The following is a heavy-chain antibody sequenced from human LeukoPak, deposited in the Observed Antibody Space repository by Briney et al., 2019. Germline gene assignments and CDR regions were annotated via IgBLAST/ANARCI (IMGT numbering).Heavy chain of an antibody. D-gene: IGHD4-11*01. CDR3: ARGVTVTAHYYYYMDV. CDR2: INWNGDIT. Sequence: PGGSLRLSCVASGSTFDDYGMSWVRQAPGKGLEWVSGINWNGDITNYADSVKGRFTISRDNAKNSLYLQMNSLRAEDTALYYCARGVTVTAHYYYYMDVWGKGTTVTVSS. CDR1: GSTFDDYG. V-gene: IGHV3-20*04. J-gene: IGHJ6*03.